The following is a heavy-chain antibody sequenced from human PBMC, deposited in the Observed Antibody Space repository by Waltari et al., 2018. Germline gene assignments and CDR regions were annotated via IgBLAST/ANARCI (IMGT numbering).Heavy chain of an antibody. Sequence: VQLLESGGGVVQPGGSLRLSCAASGFIFSSHGMHWVRQIPGKGLELVAFISFEGKQIFDADSVGGHFTISRDNSNNIVFLQMNSLRPEDSGVYYCAKDGDYSLTEYDAFDVWGQGTVVTVSP. CDR3: AKDGDYSLTEYDAFDV. V-gene: IGHV3-30*02. J-gene: IGHJ3*01. CDR1: GFIFSSHG. D-gene: IGHD4-17*01. CDR2: ISFEGKQI.